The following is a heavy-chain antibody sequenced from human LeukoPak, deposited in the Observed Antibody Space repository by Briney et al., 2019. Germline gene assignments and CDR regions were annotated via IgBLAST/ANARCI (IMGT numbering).Heavy chain of an antibody. Sequence: PGGSVRLSCAASGFTFISYWMHWVRQAPGKGLVWVSRINGDGSSTDFADSVKGRFTISRDNAKNTLYLQMNRLSAGDTAVYYCARDAPGNTALDYWGQRTLVTVSS. CDR2: INGDGSST. V-gene: IGHV3-74*01. CDR1: GFTFISYW. CDR3: ARDAPGNTALDY. J-gene: IGHJ4*02. D-gene: IGHD5-18*01.